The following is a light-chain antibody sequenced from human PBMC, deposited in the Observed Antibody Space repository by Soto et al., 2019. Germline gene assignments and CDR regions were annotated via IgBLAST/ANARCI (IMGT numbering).Light chain of an antibody. Sequence: EIVLTQSPATLSLSPGERATLSCRASQSVSSYLAWYQQKPGQAPRLLIYGASSRATGIPDRFSGSGSGTDFTLTIRRLEPEDFAVYYCQQYGSSPPLTFGGGTKVDIK. CDR2: GAS. CDR3: QQYGSSPPLT. J-gene: IGKJ4*01. V-gene: IGKV3-20*01. CDR1: QSVSSY.